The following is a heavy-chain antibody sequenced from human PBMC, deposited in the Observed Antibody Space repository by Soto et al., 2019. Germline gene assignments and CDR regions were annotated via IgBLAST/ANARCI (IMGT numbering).Heavy chain of an antibody. CDR1: GFTFSSYA. V-gene: IGHV3-23*01. J-gene: IGHJ4*02. CDR3: ATDNDFWSGYSDY. Sequence: EVQLLESGGGLVQPGGSLRLSCAASGFTFSSYAMSWVRQAPGKGLEWVSAISGSGGSTYYADSVKGRFTISRDNSKNTLYLQMNSLSAEDTAVYYCATDNDFWSGYSDYWGQGTLVTVSS. D-gene: IGHD3-3*01. CDR2: ISGSGGST.